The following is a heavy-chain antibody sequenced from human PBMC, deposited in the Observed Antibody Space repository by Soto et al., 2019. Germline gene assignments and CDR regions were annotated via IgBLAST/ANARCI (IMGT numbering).Heavy chain of an antibody. V-gene: IGHV3-21*01. CDR3: ARVRTYSSDY. Sequence: SWKASGGTFSSYSMNCVRQAPGKGLEWVSSISSSSYIYYADSVKGRFTISRDNAKNSLYLQMNSLRAEDTAVYYCARVRTYSSDYWGQGTLVTVSS. CDR1: GGTFSSYS. J-gene: IGHJ4*02. CDR2: ISSSSYI. D-gene: IGHD6-13*01.